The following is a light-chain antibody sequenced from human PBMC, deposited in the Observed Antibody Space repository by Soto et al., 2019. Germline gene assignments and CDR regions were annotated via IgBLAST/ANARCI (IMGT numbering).Light chain of an antibody. Sequence: EIVLPKSPATLSLSPGERSPLSCRDGQSVSSTSLAWYQQKPGQAPRLLIYGASSRATGIPDRFSGSGSGTDFTLTISRLEPEDFAVYYCNKYGNYGITFGQGTRLEIK. CDR1: QSVSSTS. CDR3: NKYGNYGIT. V-gene: IGKV3-20*01. CDR2: GAS. J-gene: IGKJ5*01.